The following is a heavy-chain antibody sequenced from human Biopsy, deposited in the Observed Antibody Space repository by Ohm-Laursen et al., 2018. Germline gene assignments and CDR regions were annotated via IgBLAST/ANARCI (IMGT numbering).Heavy chain of an antibody. J-gene: IGHJ4*02. CDR2: INQSGRT. Sequence: SETLSLTCAGYSKTFNDYYWSWIRPRPGQDLEWIGQINQSGRTNYNPSLKSRVNISADKSNNQFSLKLTPVTSADTAVYFCGNEVHGRDYWGLGALVTVSS. CDR1: SKTFNDYY. D-gene: IGHD2-15*01. V-gene: IGHV4-34*08. CDR3: GNEVHGRDY.